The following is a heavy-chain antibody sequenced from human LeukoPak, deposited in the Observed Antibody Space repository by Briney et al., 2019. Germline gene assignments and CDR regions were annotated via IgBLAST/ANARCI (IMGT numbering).Heavy chain of an antibody. Sequence: GGSLRLPCAASGFTFSSYSMNWVRQAPGKGLEWVSSISSSSSYIYYADSVKGRFTISRDNAKNSLYLQMNSLRAEDTAVYYCAREALYYPTEYFQHWGQGTLVTVSS. V-gene: IGHV3-21*01. J-gene: IGHJ1*01. CDR2: ISSSSSYI. CDR1: GFTFSSYS. D-gene: IGHD3-10*01. CDR3: AREALYYPTEYFQH.